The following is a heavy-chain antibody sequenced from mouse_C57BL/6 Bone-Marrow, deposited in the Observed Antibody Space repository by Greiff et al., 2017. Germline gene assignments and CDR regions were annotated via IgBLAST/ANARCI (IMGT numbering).Heavy chain of an antibody. CDR3: AGASESYAMEY. V-gene: IGHV1-42*01. CDR2: INPSTGGT. D-gene: IGHD3-2*02. Sequence: EVKLVESGPELVKPGASVKISCKASGYSFTGYYMNWVKQSPEKSLEWIGEINPSTGGTTYNQKFKAKATLTVDKSSSTAYMQLKSLTSEDSSVYYCAGASESYAMEYWGQGTSVTVSS. J-gene: IGHJ4*01. CDR1: GYSFTGYY.